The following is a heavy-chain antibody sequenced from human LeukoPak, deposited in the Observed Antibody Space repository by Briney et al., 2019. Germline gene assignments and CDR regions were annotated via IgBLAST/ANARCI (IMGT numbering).Heavy chain of an antibody. V-gene: IGHV3-21*01. CDR2: ISSSSSYI. Sequence: PGGSLRLSCAASGSTFSSYSMNWVRQAPGKGLEWVSSISSSSSYIYYADSVKGRFTISRDNAKNSLYLQMNSLRAEDTAVYYCARHISPGIAAAGMLHYWGQGTLVTVSS. J-gene: IGHJ4*02. CDR1: GSTFSSYS. D-gene: IGHD6-13*01. CDR3: ARHISPGIAAAGMLHY.